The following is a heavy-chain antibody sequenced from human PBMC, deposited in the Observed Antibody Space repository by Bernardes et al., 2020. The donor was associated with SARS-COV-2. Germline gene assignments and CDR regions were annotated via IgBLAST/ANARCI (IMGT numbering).Heavy chain of an antibody. CDR3: AQHPSSSFDN. CDR2: IKQDGSQR. V-gene: IGHV3-7*02. D-gene: IGHD6-13*01. J-gene: IGHJ4*02. CDR1: GFTFSRYW. Sequence: GGSLRLSCAASGFTFSRYWMSWLRQAPGKGLEWVANIKQDGSQRNYVDSVRGRITISRDNAATSLFLQLNSLRDEDTARYYCAQHPSSSFDNWGQGTLVTVSS.